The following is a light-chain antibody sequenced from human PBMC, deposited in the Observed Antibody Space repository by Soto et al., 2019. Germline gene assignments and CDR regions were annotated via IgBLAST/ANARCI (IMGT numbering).Light chain of an antibody. CDR1: RSNIGAGYA. CDR3: QSYDTSLSASV. J-gene: IGLJ2*01. V-gene: IGLV1-40*01. CDR2: DNT. Sequence: QSVLTQPPSVSGAPGQRVTISCTGRRSNIGAGYAVHWYQQLPGTAPKLLIYDNTNRPSGVPDRFSASESGTSASLAITGLQSEDEADYYCQSYDTSLSASVFGGGTKRTVL.